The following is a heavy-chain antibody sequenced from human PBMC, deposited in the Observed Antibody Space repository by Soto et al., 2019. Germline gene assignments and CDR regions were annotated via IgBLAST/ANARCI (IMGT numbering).Heavy chain of an antibody. CDR1: GGSMSRYF. CDR2: IYYSGTT. J-gene: IGHJ3*02. CDR3: ARGRGGTYDAFDI. Sequence: QVQLRESGPGLVKPSETLSLTYTVSGGSMSRYFWSWIRQPPGKGLEWIGYIYYSGTTNYNPSLKSRVTTSLDTSKNQFSLKVVSLTAADTAFYYCARGRGGTYDAFDIWGPGTLVTVSS. V-gene: IGHV4-59*01. D-gene: IGHD1-26*01.